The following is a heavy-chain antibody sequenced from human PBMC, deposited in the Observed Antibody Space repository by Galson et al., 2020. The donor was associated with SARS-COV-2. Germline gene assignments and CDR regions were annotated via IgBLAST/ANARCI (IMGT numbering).Heavy chain of an antibody. J-gene: IGHJ4*02. D-gene: IGHD2-8*01. Sequence: SETLSLTCTVSFGSINTSTYYWGWIRQPPGKGLEWIGSLYYSGNTHYNPSLKSRVTISVDTSKNQFSLKLSSVTAADTAIYYCARHHTNLGTFDNWGQGILVTVSS. CDR1: FGSINTSTYY. CDR2: LYYSGNT. CDR3: ARHHTNLGTFDN. V-gene: IGHV4-39*01.